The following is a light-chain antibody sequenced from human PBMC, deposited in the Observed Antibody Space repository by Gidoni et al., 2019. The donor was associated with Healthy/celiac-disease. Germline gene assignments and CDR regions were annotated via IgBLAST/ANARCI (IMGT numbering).Light chain of an antibody. Sequence: DIQMTQSPSSLSASVVDRVTITCRASHGISNYLVLYQQKPGKVPKLLIYAASTLQSGVPSRFSGSGSGTDVTLTISSLQPEDVATYYCQKYNSAPLFTFGPGTKVDIK. CDR3: QKYNSAPLFT. CDR1: HGISNY. CDR2: AAS. J-gene: IGKJ3*01. V-gene: IGKV1-27*01.